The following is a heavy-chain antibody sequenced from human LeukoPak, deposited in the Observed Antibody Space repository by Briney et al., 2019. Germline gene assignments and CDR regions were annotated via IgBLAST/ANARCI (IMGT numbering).Heavy chain of an antibody. J-gene: IGHJ4*02. V-gene: IGHV4-59*11. CDR1: GGSISSHY. D-gene: IGHD4-17*01. CDR3: ARVPRVTDYGDYGG. CDR2: IYYSGST. Sequence: KPSETLSLTCTVSGGSISSHYWSWIRQPPGKGLEWVGYIYYSGSTYYNPSLKSRVTISVDTSKNQFSLKLSSVTAADTAVYYCARVPRVTDYGDYGGWGQGTLVTVSS.